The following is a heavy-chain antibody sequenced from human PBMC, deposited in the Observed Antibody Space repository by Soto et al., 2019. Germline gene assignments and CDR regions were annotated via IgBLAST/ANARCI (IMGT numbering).Heavy chain of an antibody. CDR1: GDSISGYY. J-gene: IGHJ4*02. Sequence: SETLSLTCSVSGDSISGYYWSWIRQPPGKGLEWIGYIYYSGSTKYNPSLKSRVTMSVDTSKNQFSLKLSSVTAADTAVYYCARNYYDSSRYYFYYFEYWGQGTLVNVAS. V-gene: IGHV4-59*01. CDR2: IYYSGST. D-gene: IGHD3-22*01. CDR3: ARNYYDSSRYYFYYFEY.